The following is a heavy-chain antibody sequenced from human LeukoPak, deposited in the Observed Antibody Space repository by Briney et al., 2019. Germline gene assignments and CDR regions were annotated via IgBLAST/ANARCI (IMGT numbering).Heavy chain of an antibody. J-gene: IGHJ6*03. CDR1: GGSTINYY. CDR3: ARLKYYDSTGYSPGYYMDV. Sequence: SETLSLTCTVSGGSTINYYWSCIRQPAGTGLEWVGRIYVTGSTIYNPSLQSRLSMSVDTSKNQFSLRLTSVTAADTAVYYCARLKYYDSTGYSPGYYMDVWGKGITVTVSS. V-gene: IGHV4-4*07. CDR2: IYVTGST. D-gene: IGHD3-22*01.